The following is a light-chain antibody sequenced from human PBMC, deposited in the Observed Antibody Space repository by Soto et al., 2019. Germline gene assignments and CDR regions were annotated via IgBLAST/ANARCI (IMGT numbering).Light chain of an antibody. CDR3: QQYNNWPPIT. J-gene: IGKJ5*01. CDR2: HAI. CDR1: QSISGN. Sequence: EVVMTKSPETLSVSPGERSTLSCMASQSISGNLAWYQQKPGQAPRLLIYHAIARATGIPTRFSGSGSGTEFTLTISSLQSEDFAVYYCQQYNNWPPITFGQGARLEIK. V-gene: IGKV3-15*01.